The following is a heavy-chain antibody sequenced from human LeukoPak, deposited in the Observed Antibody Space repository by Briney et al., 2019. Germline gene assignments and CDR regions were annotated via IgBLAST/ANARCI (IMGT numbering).Heavy chain of an antibody. V-gene: IGHV7-4-1*02. CDR1: GYTFTSYA. CDR3: GRDPKLGIRGYTYGYIDS. D-gene: IGHD5-18*01. J-gene: IGHJ4*02. Sequence: ASVKVSCKASGYTFTSYAMNWVRQAPGQGLEWMGWINTNTGNPTYAQGFAGRYVFSLDTSVSTAYLQISGLKADDTVVYYCGRDPKLGIRGYTYGYIDSWGQGTLVIVSS. CDR2: INTNTGNP.